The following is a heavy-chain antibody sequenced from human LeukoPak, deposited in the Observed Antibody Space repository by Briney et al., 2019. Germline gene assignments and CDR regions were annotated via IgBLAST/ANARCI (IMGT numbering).Heavy chain of an antibody. V-gene: IGHV4-30-2*01. CDR2: IYHSGST. CDR1: GGSISSGGYY. CDR3: TRGAGWLIDP. J-gene: IGHJ5*02. D-gene: IGHD5-12*01. Sequence: SQTLSLTCTVSGGSISSGGYYWSWIRQPPGKGLEWIGYIYHSGSTYYNPSLKSRVTISVDRSKNQFSLKLSSVTAADTAVYYCTRGAGWLIDPWGQGTLVTVSS.